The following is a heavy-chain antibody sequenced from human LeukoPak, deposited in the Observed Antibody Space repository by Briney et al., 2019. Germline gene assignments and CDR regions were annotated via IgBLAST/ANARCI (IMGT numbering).Heavy chain of an antibody. V-gene: IGHV4-34*01. CDR1: GGSFGGYY. CDR2: INHSGST. J-gene: IGHJ4*02. Sequence: SETLSLTCAVYGGSFGGYYWSWIRQPPGKGLEWIGEINHSGSTNYNPSLKSRVTISVDTSKNQFSLKLSSVTAADTAVYYCASSDYYFDYWGQGTLVTVSS. CDR3: ASSDYYFDY. D-gene: IGHD2-21*02.